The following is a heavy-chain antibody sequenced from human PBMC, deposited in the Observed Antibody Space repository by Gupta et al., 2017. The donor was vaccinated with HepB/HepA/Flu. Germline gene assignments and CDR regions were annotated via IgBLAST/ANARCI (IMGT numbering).Heavy chain of an antibody. CDR1: GSPFTSYA. Sequence: QVQLVQSGAEVKKPGASVKVSCQASGSPFTSYALNWVRQATGQGLEWMGGMNPNSGNTGYAQKFQGRVTMTRNTSISTAYMELSSLRSEDTAVYYCARVGYYDSSVFNCGYYYYGMDVWGQGTTVTVYS. CDR2: MNPNSGNT. J-gene: IGHJ6*02. CDR3: ARVGYYDSSVFNCGYYYYGMDV. V-gene: IGHV1-8*01. D-gene: IGHD3-22*01.